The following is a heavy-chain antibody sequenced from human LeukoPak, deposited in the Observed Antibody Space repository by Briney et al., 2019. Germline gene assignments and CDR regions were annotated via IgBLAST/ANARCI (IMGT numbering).Heavy chain of an antibody. Sequence: SETLSLTCAVYGGSFSGYYWSWIRQPPGKGLEWIGEINHSGSTNYNPSLKSRVTISVDTSKNQFSLKLSSVTAADTAVYYCARGRFSSSSSPKGYYYYYYMDVWGKGTTVTVSS. J-gene: IGHJ6*03. CDR1: GGSFSGYY. D-gene: IGHD6-13*01. CDR3: ARGRFSSSSSPKGYYYYYYMDV. CDR2: INHSGST. V-gene: IGHV4-34*01.